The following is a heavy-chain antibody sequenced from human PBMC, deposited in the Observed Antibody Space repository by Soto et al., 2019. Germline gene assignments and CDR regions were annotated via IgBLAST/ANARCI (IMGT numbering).Heavy chain of an antibody. CDR3: AREVSLSIDY. Sequence: QVQLQQWGAGLLKPSETLSLTCAVYGGSFSGYYWSWIRQPPGKGLEWIGEINRSGRTNSNPSLNSGVTISVDKSKNQFSLKLGSVTAADTAVYYCAREVSLSIDYWGQGTLVTVSS. CDR2: INRSGRT. D-gene: IGHD3-16*02. V-gene: IGHV4-34*01. J-gene: IGHJ4*02. CDR1: GGSFSGYY.